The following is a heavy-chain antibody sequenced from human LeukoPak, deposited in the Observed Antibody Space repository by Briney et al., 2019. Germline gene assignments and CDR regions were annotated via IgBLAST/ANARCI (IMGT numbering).Heavy chain of an antibody. D-gene: IGHD3-3*01. Sequence: ASVKVSCKASGYTFTSYYIYWVRQAPGQGLEWMGWINPNSGGTNYAQKFQGRVTMTRDTSISTAYMELSRLRSDDTAVYYCARAPITIFGVVIIGWFDPWGQGTLVTVSS. CDR3: ARAPITIFGVVIIGWFDP. CDR2: INPNSGGT. CDR1: GYTFTSYY. V-gene: IGHV1-2*02. J-gene: IGHJ5*02.